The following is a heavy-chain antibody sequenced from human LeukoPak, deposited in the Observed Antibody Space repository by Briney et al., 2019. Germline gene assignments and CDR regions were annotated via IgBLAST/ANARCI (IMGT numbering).Heavy chain of an antibody. J-gene: IGHJ4*02. V-gene: IGHV1-69*13. CDR1: GGTFSSYA. D-gene: IGHD6-19*01. Sequence: GASVTVSCKASGGTFSSYAISWVRQAPGQGLEWMGGIIPIFGTANYAQKFQGRVTITADESTSTAYMELSSLRSEDTAVYYCARGSYSSGWYPIFRFGYWGQGTLVTVSS. CDR3: ARGSYSSGWYPIFRFGY. CDR2: IIPIFGTA.